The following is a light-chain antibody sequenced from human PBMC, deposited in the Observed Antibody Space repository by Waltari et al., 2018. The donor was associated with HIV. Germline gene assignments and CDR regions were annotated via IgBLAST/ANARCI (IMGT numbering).Light chain of an antibody. Sequence: DIQMTQSPSSLSASIGDRVTITCRASQNIYHYLNWYQHEPGKPPKLLIYAASTLQSGVPSRFSASGSGTDFTLTIDNLQPEDFATYYCQQSSDLPSIFGPGTKVDLK. CDR2: AAS. J-gene: IGKJ3*01. CDR1: QNIYHY. CDR3: QQSSDLPSI. V-gene: IGKV1-39*01.